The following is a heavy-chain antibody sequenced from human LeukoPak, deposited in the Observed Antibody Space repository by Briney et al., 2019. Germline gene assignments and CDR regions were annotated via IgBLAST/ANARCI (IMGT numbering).Heavy chain of an antibody. D-gene: IGHD3-22*01. CDR3: ARMIGDDAFDI. CDR1: WGPISSSSYY. CDR2: IYYSGTT. J-gene: IGHJ3*02. Sequence: SETLSLTCTVSWGPISSSSYYWDGIRQPPGKGRECIGYIYYSGTTYYHPSLKRRVTIPVDTSETQFSLKLSSETATDPAVFCCARMIGDDAFDIWGQGTMVTVSS. V-gene: IGHV4-39*01.